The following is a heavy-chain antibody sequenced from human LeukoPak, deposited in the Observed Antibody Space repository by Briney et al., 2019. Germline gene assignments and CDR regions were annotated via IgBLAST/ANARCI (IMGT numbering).Heavy chain of an antibody. Sequence: ASVKVSCKASGYTFTSYYMHWVRQAPGQGLEWMGIINPSGGSTSYAQKCQGGVTMTRDTSTSTVYMELSSLRSEDTAVYYCARYFYDSSGYYPYYFDYWGQGTLVTVSS. D-gene: IGHD3-22*01. CDR3: ARYFYDSSGYYPYYFDY. V-gene: IGHV1-46*01. J-gene: IGHJ4*02. CDR2: INPSGGST. CDR1: GYTFTSYY.